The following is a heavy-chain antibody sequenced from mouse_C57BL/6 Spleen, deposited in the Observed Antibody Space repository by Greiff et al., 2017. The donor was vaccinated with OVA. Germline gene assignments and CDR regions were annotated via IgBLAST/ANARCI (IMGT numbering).Heavy chain of an antibody. CDR2: IDPNSGGT. D-gene: IGHD1-1*01. CDR3: ARSHGSSYGDYFDY. V-gene: IGHV1-72*01. CDR1: GYTFTSYW. J-gene: IGHJ2*01. Sequence: VQLQQPGAELVKPGASVKLSCKASGYTFTSYWMPWVKQRPGRGLEWIGRIDPNSGGTKYNEKFKSKATLTVDKPSSTAYMQLSSLTSEDSAVYYGARSHGSSYGDYFDYWGQGTTLTVSS.